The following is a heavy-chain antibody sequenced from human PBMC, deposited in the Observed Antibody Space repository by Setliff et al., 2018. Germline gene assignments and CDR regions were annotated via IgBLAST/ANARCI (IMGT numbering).Heavy chain of an antibody. Sequence: GGSLRLSCAASGFTFRSYEMNWVRQTPGKGLEWVSYINSGGSKVYYADSVKGRFTISRDNSKNTLYLQMNSLRPEDTAVYYCARAPRYFDSTGSYFDGWGQGTPVTVSS. V-gene: IGHV3-48*03. CDR1: GFTFRSYE. D-gene: IGHD3-22*01. J-gene: IGHJ4*02. CDR2: INSGGSKV. CDR3: ARAPRYFDSTGSYFDG.